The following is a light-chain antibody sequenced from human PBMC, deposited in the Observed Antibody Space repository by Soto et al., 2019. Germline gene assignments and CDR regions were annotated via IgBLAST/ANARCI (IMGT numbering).Light chain of an antibody. Sequence: EIVMTQSPATLSFSPGKRATLSCRARQSVSSSYLSWYQQKPGQAPRLLLECASTSATDIPTRFRGSGCGTDFPLTIRSLQNEGFAVYYRKKDYNLPWTSGKEKRVDVK. J-gene: IGKJ1*01. CDR2: CAS. CDR1: QSVSSSY. CDR3: KKDYNLPWT. V-gene: IGKV3D-7*01.